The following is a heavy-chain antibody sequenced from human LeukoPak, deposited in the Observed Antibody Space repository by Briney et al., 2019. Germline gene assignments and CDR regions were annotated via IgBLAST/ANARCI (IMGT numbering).Heavy chain of an antibody. Sequence: GDSVKVSCKASGLTFNIYGITWVRQAPGQGLEWMGWISVYNGDTKHAQKLQGRVTMTTDTSTTSAYMELSSLRSEDTAVYYCATVYVTGTLGWFNPWGQGTLVTVSS. J-gene: IGHJ5*02. CDR1: GLTFNIYG. CDR2: ISVYNGDT. CDR3: ATVYVTGTLGWFNP. D-gene: IGHD1-7*01. V-gene: IGHV1-18*01.